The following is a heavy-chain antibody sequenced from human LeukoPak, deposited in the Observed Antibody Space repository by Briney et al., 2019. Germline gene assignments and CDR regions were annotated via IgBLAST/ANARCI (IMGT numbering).Heavy chain of an antibody. CDR2: LKSKTDGGTI. V-gene: IGHV3-15*01. CDR1: SLTFSNVW. Sequence: GGSLRLSCAASSLTFSNVWMSWVRQAPGRGLEWVGRLKSKTDGGTIDYAAPVRGRFSISRDDSKNMVYLQMNSLKIEDTAIYYCTTDIGNGRPWGQGTLVTVSS. CDR3: TTDIGNGRP. D-gene: IGHD1-1*01. J-gene: IGHJ5*02.